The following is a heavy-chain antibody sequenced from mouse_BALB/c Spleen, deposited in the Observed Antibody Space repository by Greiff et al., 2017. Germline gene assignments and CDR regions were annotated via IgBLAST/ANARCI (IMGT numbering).Heavy chain of an antibody. J-gene: IGHJ3*01. CDR3: ASYYGNSFFAY. V-gene: IGHV2-2*02. D-gene: IGHD2-1*01. CDR1: GFSLTSYG. Sequence: VMLVESGPGLVQPSQSLSITCTVSGFSLTSYGVHWVRQSPGKGLEWLGVIWSGGSTDYNAAFISRLSISKDNSKSQVFFKMNSLQANDTAIYYCASYYGNSFFAYWGQGTLVTVSA. CDR2: IWSGGST.